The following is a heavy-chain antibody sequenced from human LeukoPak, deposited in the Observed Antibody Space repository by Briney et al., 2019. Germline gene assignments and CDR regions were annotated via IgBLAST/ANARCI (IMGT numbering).Heavy chain of an antibody. D-gene: IGHD3-3*01. J-gene: IGHJ4*02. CDR2: ISYDGSNK. CDR1: GFAFSSYG. V-gene: IGHV3-30*03. CDR3: ARDPAKFWSGHDY. Sequence: GGSLRLSCAASGFAFSSYGMHWVRQAPGKGLEWVAVISYDGSNKYYADSVKGRFTISRDNSKNTLYVQMNSLRAEDTAVYYCARDPAKFWSGHDYWGQGTLVTVSS.